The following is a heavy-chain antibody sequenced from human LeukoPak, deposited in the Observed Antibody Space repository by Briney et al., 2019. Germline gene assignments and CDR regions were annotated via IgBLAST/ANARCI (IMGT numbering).Heavy chain of an antibody. D-gene: IGHD3-10*01. J-gene: IGHJ6*02. CDR3: AKDPWFGELPPPYGMDV. CDR2: ISGSGGST. Sequence: PGGSLRLSCAASGFTFSSYAMSWVRQAPGKGLEWVSAISGSGGSTYYADSVKGRFTISRDNSKNTLYLQMNSLRAEDTAVYYCAKDPWFGELPPPYGMDVWGQGTTVTVSS. CDR1: GFTFSSYA. V-gene: IGHV3-23*01.